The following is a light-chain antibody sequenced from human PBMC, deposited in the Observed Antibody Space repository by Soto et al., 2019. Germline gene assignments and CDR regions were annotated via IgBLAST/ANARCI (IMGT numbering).Light chain of an antibody. CDR2: DVS. CDR1: SRDVGGYNY. J-gene: IGLJ1*01. Sequence: QSVLTQPASVSGSPGQSITISCTGTSRDVGGYNYVSWYQQHPGKAPKLMIYDVSYRPSGVSTRFSGSKSGNTASLTISGLQAEDEADYYCSSYISSTVPYVFGTGTKVTVL. V-gene: IGLV2-14*03. CDR3: SSYISSTVPYV.